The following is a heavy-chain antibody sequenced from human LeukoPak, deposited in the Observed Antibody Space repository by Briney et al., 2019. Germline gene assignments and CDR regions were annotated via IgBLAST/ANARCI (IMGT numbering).Heavy chain of an antibody. CDR2: INHSGST. D-gene: IGHD4-17*01. CDR3: ARGVTVTCPNWFDP. J-gene: IGHJ5*02. CDR1: GGSFIGYY. V-gene: IGHV4-34*01. Sequence: SETLSLTCAVYGGSFIGYYWSWIRQPPGKGLEWIGEINHSGSTNYNPSLKSRVTISVDTSKNQFSLKLSSVIAADTAVYYCARGVTVTCPNWFDPWGQGTLVTVSS.